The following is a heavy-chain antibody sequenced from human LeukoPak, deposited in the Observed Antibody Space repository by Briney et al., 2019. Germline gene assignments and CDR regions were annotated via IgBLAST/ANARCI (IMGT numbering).Heavy chain of an antibody. V-gene: IGHV3-53*01. D-gene: IGHD5-18*01. CDR2: IYSGGST. J-gene: IGHJ4*02. CDR3: ATTGYSSWTFDY. CDR1: GFTVSSNY. Sequence: GGPLRLSCAASGFTVSSNYMSWVRQAPGKGLEWVSVIYSGGSTYYADSVKGRFTISRDNSKNTLYLQMNSLRAEDTAVYYCATTGYSSWTFDYWGQGTLVTVSS.